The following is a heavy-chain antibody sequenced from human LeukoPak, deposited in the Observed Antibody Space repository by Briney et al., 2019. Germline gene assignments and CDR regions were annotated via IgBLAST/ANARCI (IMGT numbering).Heavy chain of an antibody. V-gene: IGHV4-34*01. CDR3: ARDRRQQLGFDY. CDR2: INHSGST. D-gene: IGHD6-13*01. J-gene: IGHJ4*02. CDR1: GGSFSGYF. Sequence: PSETLSLTCAVYGGSFSGYFWSWIRQPPEEGLERIGEINHSGSTNYNPSLKSRVTISVDTSKNQFSLKLSSVTAADTAVYYCARDRRQQLGFDYWGQGTLVTVSS.